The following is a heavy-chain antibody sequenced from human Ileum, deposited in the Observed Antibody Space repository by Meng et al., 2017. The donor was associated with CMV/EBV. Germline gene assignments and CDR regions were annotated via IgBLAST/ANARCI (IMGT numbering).Heavy chain of an antibody. CDR1: TFPDYI. V-gene: IGHV1-2*02. D-gene: IGHD6-25*01. CDR3: ARVPPPSIAAPGQNWFDP. Sequence: TFPDYIIHWVRQAPGQGLEWMGWINPNSGGTNSAQKFQGRVTMTRDTSINTVYMEVNRLTSDDTAVYYCARVPPPSIAAPGQNWFDPWGQGTLVTVSS. J-gene: IGHJ5*02. CDR2: INPNSGGT.